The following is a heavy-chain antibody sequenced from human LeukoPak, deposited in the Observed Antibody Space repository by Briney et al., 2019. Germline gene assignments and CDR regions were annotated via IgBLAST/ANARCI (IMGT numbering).Heavy chain of an antibody. CDR3: AKGSGPLQYYFDY. CDR2: ISGSGGST. Sequence: PGGSLRLSCAASGFTFGSYAMSWVRQAPGKGLEWVSAISGSGGSTYYADSVKGRFAISRDNSKNTLYLQMNSLRAEDTAVYYCAKGSGPLQYYFDYWGQGTLVTVSS. J-gene: IGHJ4*02. V-gene: IGHV3-23*01. CDR1: GFTFGSYA. D-gene: IGHD2-15*01.